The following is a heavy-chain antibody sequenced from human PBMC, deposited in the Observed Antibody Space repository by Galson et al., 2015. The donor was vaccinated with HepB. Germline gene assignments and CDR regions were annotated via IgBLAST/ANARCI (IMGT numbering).Heavy chain of an antibody. D-gene: IGHD3-10*01. V-gene: IGHV3-48*02. CDR2: ISTSGSTV. CDR1: AFTFSTYA. J-gene: IGHJ6*02. Sequence: SLRLSCAASAFTFSTYAMHWVRQAPGKGLEWISYISTSGSTVYFADSVRGRFSISRDNAKNSLYLQMNSLRDDDTAVYYCARRMVRGVKSGAGYGMDVWGPGTTVIVSS. CDR3: ARRMVRGVKSGAGYGMDV.